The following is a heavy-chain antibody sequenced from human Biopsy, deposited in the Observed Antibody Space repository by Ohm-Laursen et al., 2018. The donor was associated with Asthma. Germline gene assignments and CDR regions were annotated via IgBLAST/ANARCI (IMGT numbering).Heavy chain of an antibody. J-gene: IGHJ4*02. D-gene: IGHD3-16*01. Sequence: SQTLSLTWTVSGGSISSGAYYWSWARQPPGKGLEWIGYIYYIGSTYYNPSLKSRVAISLDTSKNQFSLKLSSVTAADTAMYFCARRGGVRRYFDYWGQGTLVTVSS. CDR3: ARRGGVRRYFDY. V-gene: IGHV4-30-4*01. CDR1: GGSISSGAYY. CDR2: IYYIGST.